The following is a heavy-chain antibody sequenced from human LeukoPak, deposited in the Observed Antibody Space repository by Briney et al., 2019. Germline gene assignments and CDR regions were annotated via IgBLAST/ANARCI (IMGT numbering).Heavy chain of an antibody. Sequence: SETLPLTCTVSGGSISSYYWSWIRQPPGKGLEWIGYIYYSGSTNYNPSLKSRVTISVDTSKNQFSLKLSSVTAADTAVYYCARARKSLLWFGELLHAPYSSMDVWGQGTTVTVSS. V-gene: IGHV4-59*13. CDR1: GGSISSYY. J-gene: IGHJ6*02. CDR2: IYYSGST. D-gene: IGHD3-10*01. CDR3: ARARKSLLWFGELLHAPYSSMDV.